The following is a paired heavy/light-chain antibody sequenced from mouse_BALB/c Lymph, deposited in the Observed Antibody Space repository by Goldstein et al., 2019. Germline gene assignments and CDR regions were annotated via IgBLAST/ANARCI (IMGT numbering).Light chain of an antibody. J-gene: IGKJ5*01. V-gene: IGKV6-15*01. CDR3: QQYNSYPLT. CDR1: QNVGTN. CDR2: SAS. Sequence: DIVMTQSQKFMSTSVGDRVSVTCKASQNVGTNVAWYQQKPGQSPKALIYSASYRYSGVPDRFTGSGSGTDFTLTISNVQSEDLAEYFCQQYNSYPLTFGAGTKLELK.
Heavy chain of an antibody. J-gene: IGHJ3*01. D-gene: IGHD2-1*01. V-gene: IGHV2-9*02. CDR3: ARNPASTMVTTFAY. CDR1: GFSLTSYG. CDR2: IWAGGST. Sequence: QVQLKESGPGLVAPSQSLSITCTVSGFSLTSYGVHWVRQPPGKGLEWLGVIWAGGSTNYNSALMSRLSISKDNSKSQVFLKMNSLQTDDTAMYYCARNPASTMVTTFAYWGQGTLVTVSA.